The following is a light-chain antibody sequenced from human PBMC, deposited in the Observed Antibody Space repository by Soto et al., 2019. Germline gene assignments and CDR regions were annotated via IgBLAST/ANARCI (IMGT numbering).Light chain of an antibody. CDR1: QSVSSN. CDR3: QQYNNWPPIT. J-gene: IGKJ5*01. Sequence: EIVMTQSPATLSVSTGGRTTLSCRGSQSVSSNLAWYQQKPGQAPRLLIYGASTRATGIPARFSGSGSGTEFTLTISSLQSEDFAVYYCQQYNNWPPITFGQGTRLEIK. CDR2: GAS. V-gene: IGKV3-15*01.